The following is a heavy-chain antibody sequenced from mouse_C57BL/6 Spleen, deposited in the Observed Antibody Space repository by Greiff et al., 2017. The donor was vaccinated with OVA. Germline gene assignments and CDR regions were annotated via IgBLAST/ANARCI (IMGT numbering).Heavy chain of an antibody. CDR1: GYSITSGYY. D-gene: IGHD2-5*01. CDR3: ARDSNYPSYFDY. V-gene: IGHV3-6*01. Sequence: DVKLQESGPGLVKPSQSLSLTCSVTGYSITSGYYWNWIRQFPGNKLEWMGYISYDGSNNYNPSLKNRISITRDTSKNQFFLKLNSVTTEDTATYYCARDSNYPSYFDYWGQGTTLTVSS. CDR2: ISYDGSN. J-gene: IGHJ2*01.